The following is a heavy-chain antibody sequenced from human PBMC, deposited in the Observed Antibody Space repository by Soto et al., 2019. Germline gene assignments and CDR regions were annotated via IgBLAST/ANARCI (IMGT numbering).Heavy chain of an antibody. CDR3: AKAHRLTVTTFYHHYYLMGV. Sequence: PGGSLRLSCAASGFTFSSYAMSWVRQAPGKGLEWVSGISGSGGSTYYADSVKGRFTISRDISKNTVYLQMNSLRPEDTAVYYCAKAHRLTVTTFYHHYYLMGVWGRGPAVTVSS. J-gene: IGHJ6*02. D-gene: IGHD4-17*01. V-gene: IGHV3-23*01. CDR2: ISGSGGST. CDR1: GFTFSSYA.